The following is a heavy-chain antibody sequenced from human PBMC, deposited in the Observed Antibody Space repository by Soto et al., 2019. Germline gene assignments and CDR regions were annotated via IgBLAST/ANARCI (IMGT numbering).Heavy chain of an antibody. Sequence: SVKVSCKAPGGTFSTYIISWVRQAPGQGLEWMGRIIPIPGITNYAQKFQGRVTVTADRSTSTAYMELTSLKSEDTAVYYCARDRITTRGDAFDLWGQGTMVTVSS. CDR2: IIPIPGIT. D-gene: IGHD3-3*01. J-gene: IGHJ3*01. V-gene: IGHV1-69*04. CDR1: GGTFSTYI. CDR3: ARDRITTRGDAFDL.